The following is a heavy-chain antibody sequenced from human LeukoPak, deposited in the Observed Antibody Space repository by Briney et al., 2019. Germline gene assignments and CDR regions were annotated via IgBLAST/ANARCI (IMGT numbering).Heavy chain of an antibody. CDR1: GGSFSGYY. V-gene: IGHV4-34*01. CDR2: INHSGST. D-gene: IGHD7-27*01. Sequence: SETLSLTRAVYGGSFSGYYWSWIRQPPGKGLEWIGEINHSGSTNYNPSLKSRVTISVDTSKNQFSLKLGSVTAADTAVYYCARGRNWGFDYWGQGTLVTVSS. J-gene: IGHJ4*02. CDR3: ARGRNWGFDY.